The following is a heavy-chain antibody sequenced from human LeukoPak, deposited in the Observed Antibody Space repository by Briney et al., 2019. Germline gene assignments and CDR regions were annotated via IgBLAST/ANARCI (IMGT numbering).Heavy chain of an antibody. CDR3: ARGVWELLYGWFDP. CDR2: INPNSGGT. Sequence: ASVKVSFKASGYTFTGYYMHWVRQAPGQGLEWMGWINPNSGGTNYAQKFQGRVTMTRDTSISTAYMELSRLRSDDTAVYYCARGVWELLYGWFDPWGQGTLVTVSS. CDR1: GYTFTGYY. V-gene: IGHV1-2*02. D-gene: IGHD1-26*01. J-gene: IGHJ5*02.